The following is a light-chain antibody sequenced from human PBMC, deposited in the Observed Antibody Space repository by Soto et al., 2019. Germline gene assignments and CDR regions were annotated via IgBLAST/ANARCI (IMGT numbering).Light chain of an antibody. V-gene: IGLV2-11*01. J-gene: IGLJ2*01. Sequence: QSALTQPRSVSGSPGQSVTISCTGTSSDVGGYNYVSWYQQHPGKAPKLMIYDVSKRPSGVPDRFSGSKSGNTASLTISGLQAEDEADYYCCSYADSYVVFGGGTKLIVL. CDR2: DVS. CDR3: CSYADSYVV. CDR1: SSDVGGYNY.